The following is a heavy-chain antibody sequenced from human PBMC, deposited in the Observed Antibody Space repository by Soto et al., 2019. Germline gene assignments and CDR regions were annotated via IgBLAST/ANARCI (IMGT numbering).Heavy chain of an antibody. CDR2: IYHSGST. J-gene: IGHJ4*02. CDR1: CGSISSGGYS. D-gene: IGHD3-22*01. Sequence: SETLSLTCAVSCGSISSGGYSWSWIRQPPGKGLEWIGYIYHSGSTYYNPSLKSRVTISVDRSKNQFSLKLSSVTAADTAVYYCARGGGRYDSSGYYEVFDYWGQGTLVTVSS. CDR3: ARGGGRYDSSGYYEVFDY. V-gene: IGHV4-30-2*01.